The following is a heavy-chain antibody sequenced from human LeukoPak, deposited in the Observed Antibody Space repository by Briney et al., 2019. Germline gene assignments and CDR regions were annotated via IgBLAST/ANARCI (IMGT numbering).Heavy chain of an antibody. V-gene: IGHV1-8*03. CDR3: ARDRIAAAGPEVTDAFDI. J-gene: IGHJ3*02. CDR1: GYTFTSYD. Sequence: ASVKVSCKASGYTFTSYDINWVRQATGQGLEWMGWMNPNSGNTGYAQKFQGRVTITRNTSISTAYMELSSLRSEDTAVYYCARDRIAAAGPEVTDAFDIWGQGTMVTVSS. D-gene: IGHD6-13*01. CDR2: MNPNSGNT.